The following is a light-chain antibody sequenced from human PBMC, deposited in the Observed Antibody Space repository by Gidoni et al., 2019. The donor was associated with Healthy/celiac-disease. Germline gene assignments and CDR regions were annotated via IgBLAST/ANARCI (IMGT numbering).Light chain of an antibody. CDR3: QQYNSYPYT. Sequence: DIQITPSPSTLSASVGDRVTITCRASQSSSSWLAWYQQKPGKAPKLLIYDASSLESGVPSRFSGSGSGTEFTLNISSLQPDDFATYYCQQYNSYPYTFGQGTKLEIK. J-gene: IGKJ2*01. CDR1: QSSSSW. V-gene: IGKV1-5*01. CDR2: DAS.